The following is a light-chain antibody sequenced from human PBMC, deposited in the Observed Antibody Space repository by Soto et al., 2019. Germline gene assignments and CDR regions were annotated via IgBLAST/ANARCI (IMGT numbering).Light chain of an antibody. V-gene: IGKV3-20*01. J-gene: IGKJ4*01. CDR2: GAS. CDR1: QSISSSY. Sequence: EIVMTQSPGTLSLSPGERATLSCRASQSISSSYLAWFQQKPGQSPRLLIYGASSRPTGIPDRFSGSGSGTDFTLAISRLEPEDFALYYCQQYGSSPFTFGGGTKVEIK. CDR3: QQYGSSPFT.